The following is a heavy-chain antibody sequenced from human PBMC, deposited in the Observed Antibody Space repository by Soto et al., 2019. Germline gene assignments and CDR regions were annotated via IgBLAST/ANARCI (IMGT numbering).Heavy chain of an antibody. CDR1: GGSISSYY. Sequence: SETLSLTCTVSGGSISSYYWSWIRQPPGKGLEWIGYIYYSGSTNYNPSLKSRVTISVDTSKNQFSLKLSSVTAADTAVYYCARESEYYSSSELYDLFAFWGQGSPVPVSS. CDR3: ARESEYYSSSELYDLFAF. CDR2: IYYSGST. D-gene: IGHD6-6*01. J-gene: IGHJ5*01. V-gene: IGHV4-59*01.